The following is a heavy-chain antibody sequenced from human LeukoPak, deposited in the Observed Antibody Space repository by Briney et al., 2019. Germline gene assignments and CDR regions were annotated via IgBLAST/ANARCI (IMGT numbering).Heavy chain of an antibody. CDR2: IKSKTDGGTT. V-gene: IGHV3-15*01. CDR1: GFTFSNAW. Sequence: GGSLRLSCAASGFTFSNAWMSWVRQAPGKGLEWVGRIKSKTDGGTTDYAAPVKGRFTTSRDDSKNTLYLQMNSLKTEDTAVYYCTTDYVWGSYQFDPWGQGTLVTVSS. D-gene: IGHD3-16*02. CDR3: TTDYVWGSYQFDP. J-gene: IGHJ5*02.